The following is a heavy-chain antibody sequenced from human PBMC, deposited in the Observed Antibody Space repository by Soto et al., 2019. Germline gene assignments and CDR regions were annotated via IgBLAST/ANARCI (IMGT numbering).Heavy chain of an antibody. J-gene: IGHJ6*02. CDR1: GFSLSIYA. Sequence: EVQLLESGGGWVQPGGSLRLSCTASGFSLSIYAMSWVRQAPGKGLEWVSTISGSGDSTDYADSVKGRFIISRDNSKNTMYLQMNSLRAEDTAVYYCAIRYSDIYYYYGMDVWGQGTTVTVSS. CDR3: AIRYSDIYYYYGMDV. D-gene: IGHD2-15*01. V-gene: IGHV3-23*01. CDR2: ISGSGDST.